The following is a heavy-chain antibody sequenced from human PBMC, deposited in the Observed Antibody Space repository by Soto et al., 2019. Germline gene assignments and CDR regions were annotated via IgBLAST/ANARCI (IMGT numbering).Heavy chain of an antibody. Sequence: GASVKVSCKASGYTFTSYGISWVRQAPGQGLEWMGWISAYNGNTNYAQKLQGRVTMTTDTSTSTAYMELRSLRSDESALYYCARAPLIIGHITNSGEASPGVLDYWGQGTPVTVSS. CDR2: ISAYNGNT. J-gene: IGHJ4*02. CDR3: ARAPLIIGHITNSGEASPGVLDY. CDR1: GYTFTSYG. V-gene: IGHV1-18*01. D-gene: IGHD3-3*01.